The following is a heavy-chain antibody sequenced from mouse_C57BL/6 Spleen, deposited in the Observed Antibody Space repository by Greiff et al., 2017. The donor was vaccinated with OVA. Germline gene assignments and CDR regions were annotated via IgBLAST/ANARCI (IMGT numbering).Heavy chain of an antibody. CDR3: ARYGNYFDY. Sequence: QVQLQQPGAELVMPGASVKLSCKASGYTFTSYWMHWVKQRPGQGLEWIGEIDPSDSYTNYNQKFKGKSTLTVDKSSSTAYMKLSSLTSEDAAVYYCARYGNYFDYWGQGTTLTVSS. V-gene: IGHV1-69*01. CDR2: IDPSDSYT. J-gene: IGHJ2*01. D-gene: IGHD2-1*01. CDR1: GYTFTSYW.